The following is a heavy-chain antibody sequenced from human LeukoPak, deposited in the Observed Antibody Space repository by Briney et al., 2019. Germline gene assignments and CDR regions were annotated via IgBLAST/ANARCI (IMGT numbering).Heavy chain of an antibody. V-gene: IGHV3-7*01. CDR2: IMQVGSEK. CDR3: ARGYFSSSGRGMDV. D-gene: IGHD6-13*01. Sequence: GGSLRLSCAASGFTFSSYWMSWVRRAPGKGLEGVAYIMQVGSEKYYVGSVKGRLTMSRANAYNSLYLQTNSLRCEDTDVYYCARGYFSSSGRGMDVWGQGTTVTVSS. J-gene: IGHJ6*02. CDR1: GFTFSSYW.